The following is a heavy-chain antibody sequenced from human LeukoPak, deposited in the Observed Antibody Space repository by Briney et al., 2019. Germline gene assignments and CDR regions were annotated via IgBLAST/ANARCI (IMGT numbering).Heavy chain of an antibody. CDR2: LNPNSGGT. CDR3: ARGGESKEAVVLKGWFDP. CDR1: GYTFSGFTGYY. D-gene: IGHD6-19*01. J-gene: IGHJ5*02. Sequence: ASVKVSCKPSGYTFSGFTGYYIHWVRQAPGQGLEWMGWLNPNSGGTNSAQKFQGRVTMTRDTSISTAYMELSRLGSDDTAVYYCARGGESKEAVVLKGWFDPWGQGTLVTVS. V-gene: IGHV1-2*02.